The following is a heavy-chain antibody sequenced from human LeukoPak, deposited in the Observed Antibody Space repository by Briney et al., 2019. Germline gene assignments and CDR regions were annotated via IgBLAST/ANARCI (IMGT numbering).Heavy chain of an antibody. V-gene: IGHV1-18*01. Sequence: VASVKVSCKASHYTFTSYSINWVRRAPGQGLEWMGWISPSNGNTEYADKIQGRVTMTVDTSTRTVYMELRSLQSDDTAVYYCAKDSGWELQEYFFDAWGQGPLVTVSS. CDR1: HYTFTSYS. CDR2: ISPSNGNT. CDR3: AKDSGWELQEYFFDA. D-gene: IGHD1-26*01. J-gene: IGHJ4*02.